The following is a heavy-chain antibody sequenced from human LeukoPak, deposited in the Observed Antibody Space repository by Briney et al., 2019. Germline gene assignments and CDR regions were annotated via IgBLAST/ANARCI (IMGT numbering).Heavy chain of an antibody. CDR1: GFTFSSYG. D-gene: IGHD6-19*01. CDR2: ISYDGSNK. CDR3: PKDSSGWAYFDY. V-gene: IGHV3-30*18. J-gene: IGHJ4*02. Sequence: PGGSLRLSCAASGFTFSSYGMHWVRQAPGKGLEWVAVISYDGSNKYYADSVKGRFTISRDNSKNTLYLQMNSLRAEDTAVYYCPKDSSGWAYFDYWGQGTLVTVSS.